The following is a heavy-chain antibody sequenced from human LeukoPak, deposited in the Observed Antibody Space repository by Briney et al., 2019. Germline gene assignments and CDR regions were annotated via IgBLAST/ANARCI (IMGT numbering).Heavy chain of an antibody. D-gene: IGHD1-1*01. V-gene: IGHV4-59*08. J-gene: IGHJ3*02. CDR3: AYWSSTDLRWNDPFDI. CDR2: IYYSGNT. CDR1: GGSISSYS. Sequence: SSETLSLTCYVSGGSISSYSWNWIRQPPGMGLEWIGYIYYSGNTNYSPSLKSRVTISVDTSKNQFSLKLSSVTAADTAVYYCAYWSSTDLRWNDPFDIWGQGTMVTVSS.